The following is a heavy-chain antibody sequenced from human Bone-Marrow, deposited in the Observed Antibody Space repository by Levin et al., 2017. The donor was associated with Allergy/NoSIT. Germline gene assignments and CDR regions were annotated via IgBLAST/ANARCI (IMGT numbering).Heavy chain of an antibody. J-gene: IGHJ4*02. Sequence: GESLKISCKTSSDSLAKYWIGWVRQMPGKGLEWMGIIYPGDSDTRYNPSFQALITISADKSISTAYLQWRSLKTSDTATYYWARGSDISGYYFDFWGQGTLVTVSS. D-gene: IGHD3-22*01. CDR2: IYPGDSDT. V-gene: IGHV5-51*01. CDR3: ARGSDISGYYFDF. CDR1: SDSLAKYW.